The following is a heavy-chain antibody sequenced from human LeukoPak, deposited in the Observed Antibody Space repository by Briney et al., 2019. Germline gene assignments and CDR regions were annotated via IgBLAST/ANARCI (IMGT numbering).Heavy chain of an antibody. V-gene: IGHV3-21*01. D-gene: IGHD6-19*01. CDR1: GFTFSSYA. CDR3: ARGYSGWYSGY. J-gene: IGHJ4*02. CDR2: ITTGSSGT. Sequence: GGSLRPSCAASGFTFSSYAMSWVRQAPGKGLEWVSSITTGSSGTYYADSVQGRFTISRDNAKNSLYLQMNSLRAEDTAVYYCARGYSGWYSGYWGQGALVTVSS.